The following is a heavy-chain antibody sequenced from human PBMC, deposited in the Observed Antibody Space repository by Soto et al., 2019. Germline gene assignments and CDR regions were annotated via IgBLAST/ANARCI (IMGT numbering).Heavy chain of an antibody. V-gene: IGHV3-11*01. CDR3: ARGYRRIDY. CDR2: ISNSARTI. CDR1: GFTFSDYY. D-gene: IGHD5-18*01. J-gene: IGHJ4*02. Sequence: PGGSLRLSCAASGFTFSDYYMSWIRQAPGKGLEWVSFISNSARTINYADSVKGRFTMSRDNAQNALHLQMNSLRAEDTAVYYCARGYRRIDYWGQGILVTVSS.